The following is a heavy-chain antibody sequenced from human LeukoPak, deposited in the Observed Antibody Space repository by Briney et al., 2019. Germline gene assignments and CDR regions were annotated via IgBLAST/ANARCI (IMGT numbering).Heavy chain of an antibody. V-gene: IGHV1-46*01. CDR3: ARAQRITIFGVVRLRFFDY. CDR1: GYTFTSYY. Sequence: ASVKVSCKASGYTFTSYYMHWVRQAPGQGLEWMGIINPSGGSTSYAQKFQGGVTMTRDTSTSTVYMELSSLRSEDTAVYYCARAQRITIFGVVRLRFFDYWGQGALVTVSS. CDR2: INPSGGST. J-gene: IGHJ4*02. D-gene: IGHD3-3*01.